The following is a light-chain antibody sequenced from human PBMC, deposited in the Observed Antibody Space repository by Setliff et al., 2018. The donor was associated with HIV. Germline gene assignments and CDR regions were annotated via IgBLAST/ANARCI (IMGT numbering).Light chain of an antibody. V-gene: IGKV1-9*01. Sequence: IQLTQSPSFLSASVGDRVTIACRASQGVTNSLAWYQQKAGKAPKLLIFFASTLQYGVPSRFSGSGSGTEFTLTISSLQPEDFATYYCQQLQSYPITFGQGTRLE. CDR3: QQLQSYPIT. CDR2: FAS. CDR1: QGVTNS. J-gene: IGKJ5*01.